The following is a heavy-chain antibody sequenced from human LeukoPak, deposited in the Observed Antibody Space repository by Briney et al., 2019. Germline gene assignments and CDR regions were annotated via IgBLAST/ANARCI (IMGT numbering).Heavy chain of an antibody. CDR2: INHSGST. CDR3: ARVAVNPVVTQENYFDY. J-gene: IGHJ4*02. V-gene: IGHV4-34*01. D-gene: IGHD3-22*01. Sequence: SETLSLTCAVYGGSFSGYYWSWIRQPPGKGLEWIGEINHSGSTYYNPSLKSRVTISVDTSKNHLTLKLSSVTAADTAVYYCARVAVNPVVTQENYFDYWGQGTLVTVSS. CDR1: GGSFSGYY.